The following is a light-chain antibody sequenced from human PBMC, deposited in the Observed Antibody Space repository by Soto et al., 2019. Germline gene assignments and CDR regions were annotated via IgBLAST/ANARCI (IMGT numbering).Light chain of an antibody. CDR3: NSYTSSSTVI. CDR1: SSDVGGYIY. CDR2: EVS. J-gene: IGLJ2*01. V-gene: IGLV2-14*01. Sequence: QSALTQPASVSGSPGQSITISCTGTSSDVGGYIYVSWYQQHPGKVPKLMIYEVSNRPSGVAHRFSGSKSGNTASLTISGLPDEDEDDYYCNSYTSSSTVIFGGGTKLTVL.